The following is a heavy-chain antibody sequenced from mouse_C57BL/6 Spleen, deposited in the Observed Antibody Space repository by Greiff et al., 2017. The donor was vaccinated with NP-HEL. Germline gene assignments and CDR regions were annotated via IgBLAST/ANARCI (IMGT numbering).Heavy chain of an antibody. V-gene: IGHV5-17*01. D-gene: IGHD2-3*01. CDR1: GFTFSDYG. CDR3: ASKDGSFDS. J-gene: IGHJ2*01. CDR2: ISSGSSTI. Sequence: EVQRVESGGGLVKPGGSLKLSCAASGFTFSDYGMHWVRQAPEKGLEWVAYISSGSSTIYYADTVKGRFTISRDNAKNTLFLQMTSLRSEDTAMYYCASKDGSFDSWGQGTTLTVSS.